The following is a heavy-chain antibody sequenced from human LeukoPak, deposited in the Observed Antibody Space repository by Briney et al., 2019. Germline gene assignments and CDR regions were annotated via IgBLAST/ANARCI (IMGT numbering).Heavy chain of an antibody. D-gene: IGHD3-10*01. CDR1: GGSIRSYY. V-gene: IGHV4-39*01. CDR2: IYYSGST. J-gene: IGHJ4*02. Sequence: PSETLSLTCTVSGGSIRSYYWGWIRQPPGKGLEWIGSIYYSGSTYYNPSLKSRVTISVDTSKNQFSLKLSSVTAADTAVYYCARTRYYYNSRSYGAPYYFDYWGQGTLVTVSS. CDR3: ARTRYYYNSRSYGAPYYFDY.